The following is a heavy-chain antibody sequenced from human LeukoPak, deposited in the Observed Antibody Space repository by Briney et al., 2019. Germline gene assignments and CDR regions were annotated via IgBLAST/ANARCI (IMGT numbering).Heavy chain of an antibody. CDR3: TRRSSAAGRQYFDY. CDR1: GFTFSSYA. V-gene: IGHV3-7*03. CDR2: IKQEGSEK. Sequence: GGSLRLSCAASGFTFSSYAMSWVRQAPGKGLEWVANIKQEGSEKYHVDSVKGRFTISRDNAKNSLYLQMNSLRAEDTAVYYCTRRSSAAGRQYFDYWGQGTLVTVSS. J-gene: IGHJ4*02. D-gene: IGHD6-13*01.